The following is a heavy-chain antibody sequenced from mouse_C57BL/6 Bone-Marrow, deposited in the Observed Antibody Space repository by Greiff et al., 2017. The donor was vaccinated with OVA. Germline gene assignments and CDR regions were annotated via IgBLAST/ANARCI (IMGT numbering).Heavy chain of an antibody. CDR3: AFYYGSSYRYFDV. Sequence: VQLKQSGPELVKPGASVKISCKASGYSFTDYNMNWVKQSNGKSLEWIGVINPNYGTTSYNKKFKGKATLTVDQSSSTAYMQLNSLTSEDSAVYYCAFYYGSSYRYFDVWGTGTTVTVSS. CDR2: INPNYGTT. V-gene: IGHV1-39*01. J-gene: IGHJ1*03. CDR1: GYSFTDYN. D-gene: IGHD1-1*01.